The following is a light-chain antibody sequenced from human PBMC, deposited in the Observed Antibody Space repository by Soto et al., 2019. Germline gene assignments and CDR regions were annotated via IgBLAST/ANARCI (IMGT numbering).Light chain of an antibody. CDR1: HSVGNY. V-gene: IGKV3-11*01. J-gene: IGKJ4*01. Sequence: IVLTQSPATLSVSPGERATLSCRASHSVGNYLAWYQQQPGQAPRLLIYDASNRATGTAARFSGSGSGTDFTLTISSLEPEDSAVYHCQQRSNWPLTFGGGTKVEIK. CDR3: QQRSNWPLT. CDR2: DAS.